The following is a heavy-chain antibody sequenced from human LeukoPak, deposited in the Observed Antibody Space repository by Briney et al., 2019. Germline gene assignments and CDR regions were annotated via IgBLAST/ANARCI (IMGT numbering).Heavy chain of an antibody. CDR2: INPNSGGT. D-gene: IGHD3-10*01. V-gene: IGHV1-2*02. J-gene: IGHJ5*02. Sequence: ASVKVSCKASGYTFTGYYMHWVRQAPGQGLEWMGWINPNSGGTNYAQKFQGRVTMTRDTSISTAYMELSRLRSDDTAVYYCARVGTFGELFDNWFDPWGQGTLVTVSS. CDR3: ARVGTFGELFDNWFDP. CDR1: GYTFTGYY.